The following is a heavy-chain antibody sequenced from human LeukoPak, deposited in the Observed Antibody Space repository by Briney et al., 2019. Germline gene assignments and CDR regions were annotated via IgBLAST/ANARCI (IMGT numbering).Heavy chain of an antibody. Sequence: PGGSLRLSCVASGFTFTSYTMNWVRQAPGKGLEWVSSIRGSGGSTYYADSVKGRFTISRDNSQNTLFLQMNSLRVEDTAVYYCAKAGDYNGNDWDAYWGQGTLVTVSS. V-gene: IGHV3-23*01. CDR2: IRGSGGST. CDR3: AKAGDYNGNDWDAY. CDR1: GFTFTSYT. J-gene: IGHJ4*02. D-gene: IGHD5-12*01.